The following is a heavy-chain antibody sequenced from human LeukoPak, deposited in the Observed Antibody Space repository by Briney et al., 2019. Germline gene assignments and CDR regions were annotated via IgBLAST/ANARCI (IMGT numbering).Heavy chain of an antibody. D-gene: IGHD2-8*01. J-gene: IGHJ4*01. V-gene: IGHV1-18*01. CDR2: ISAYNGNT. CDR3: ARGDCTNGVCSAFDY. CDR1: GYTFTSYG. Sequence: ASVKVSCKASGYTFTSYGISWVRQAPGQGLEWMGWISAYNGNTNYAQKLQGRVTMTTDTSTSTAYMELRSLRSDDTAVYYCARGDCTNGVCSAFDYWGQGTLVTVSS.